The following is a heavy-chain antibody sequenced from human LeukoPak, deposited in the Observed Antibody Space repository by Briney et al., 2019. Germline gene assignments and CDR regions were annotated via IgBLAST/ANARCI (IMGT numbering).Heavy chain of an antibody. J-gene: IGHJ4*02. D-gene: IGHD1-26*01. CDR2: IYYSGST. V-gene: IGHV4-59*01. Sequence: SETLSLTCTVSGGSISSYYWSWIRQPPGKELEWIGYIYYSGSTNYNPSLKSRVTISVDTSKNQFSLKLSSVTAADTAVYYCAREGAGAHYFDYWGQGTLVTVSS. CDR1: GGSISSYY. CDR3: AREGAGAHYFDY.